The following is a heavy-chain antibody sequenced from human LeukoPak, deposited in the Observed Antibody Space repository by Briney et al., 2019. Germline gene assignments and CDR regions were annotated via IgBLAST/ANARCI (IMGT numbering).Heavy chain of an antibody. D-gene: IGHD3-10*01. CDR3: ARREYYYNI. CDR2: IYYSGDT. V-gene: IGHV4-39*01. Sequence: SETLSLTCTVSGGSISSGSYYWGWIRQPPGKGLEWIGCIYYSGDTYYNPSLKSRVTISVDTSKNQVSLKLNSVTSADTAVYYCARREYYYNIWGQGTMVTVSS. CDR1: GGSISSGSYY. J-gene: IGHJ3*02.